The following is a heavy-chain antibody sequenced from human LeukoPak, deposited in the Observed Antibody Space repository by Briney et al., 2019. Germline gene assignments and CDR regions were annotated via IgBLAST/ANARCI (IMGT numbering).Heavy chain of an antibody. CDR3: AKARWLQFGYFDY. CDR2: IWYGGSNK. V-gene: IGHV3-33*08. CDR1: GFTFSSYG. J-gene: IGHJ4*02. D-gene: IGHD5-24*01. Sequence: GGSLRLSCAASGFTFSSYGMHWVRQAPGKGLEWVAVIWYGGSNKYYADSVKGRFTISRDNSKNTLYLQMNSLRAEDTAVYYCAKARWLQFGYFDYWGQGTLVTVSS.